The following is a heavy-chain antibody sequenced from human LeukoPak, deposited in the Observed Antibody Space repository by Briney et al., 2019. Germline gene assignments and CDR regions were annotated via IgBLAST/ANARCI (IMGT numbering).Heavy chain of an antibody. CDR1: GDSLSSYY. CDR2: IYTTGST. J-gene: IGHJ4*02. D-gene: IGHD4-17*01. CDR3: ARMITVTTFYFDY. Sequence: SETLSLTCTVSGDSLSSYYWSWIRQPAGKGLRWVGRIYTTGSTNYNPSLKSRVTMSVDTSKNQFSLKLTSVTAADTAVYYCARMITVTTFYFDYWGQGTLVTVSS. V-gene: IGHV4-4*07.